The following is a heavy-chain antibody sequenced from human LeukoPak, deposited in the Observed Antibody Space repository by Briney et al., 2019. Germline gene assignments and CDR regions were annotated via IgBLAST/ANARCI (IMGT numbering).Heavy chain of an antibody. Sequence: SVKVSCKASGGTFSSYAISWVRQAPGQGLEWMGRIIPIFGTANYAQRFQGRVTITTDESTSTAYMELSSLRSEDTAVYYCASPQNGYSYGYYWGQGTLVTVSS. CDR2: IIPIFGTA. D-gene: IGHD5-18*01. V-gene: IGHV1-69*05. CDR3: ASPQNGYSYGYY. CDR1: GGTFSSYA. J-gene: IGHJ4*02.